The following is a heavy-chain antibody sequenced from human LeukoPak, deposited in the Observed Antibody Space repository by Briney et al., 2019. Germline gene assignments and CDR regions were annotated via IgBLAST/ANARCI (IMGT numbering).Heavy chain of an antibody. CDR1: GGSISSGSYY. CDR3: ARHVLRGYSYGSYYFDY. J-gene: IGHJ4*02. Sequence: PSETLSLTCTVSGGSISSGSYYWSWIRQPPGKGLEWIGEINHSGSTNYNPSLKSRVTISVDTSKNQFSLKLSSVTAADTAVYYCARHVLRGYSYGSYYFDYWGQGTLVTVSS. CDR2: INHSGST. V-gene: IGHV4-39*01. D-gene: IGHD5-18*01.